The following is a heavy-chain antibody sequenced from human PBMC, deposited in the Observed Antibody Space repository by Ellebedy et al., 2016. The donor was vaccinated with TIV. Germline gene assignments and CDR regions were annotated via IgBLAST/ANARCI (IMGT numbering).Heavy chain of an antibody. V-gene: IGHV4-39*07. CDR1: GDSIISSKYY. D-gene: IGHD1-1*01. J-gene: IGHJ2*01. CDR2: AYYSGAT. Sequence: ESLKISCSVSGDSIISSKYYWGWIRQAPGKGLEWIGSAYYSGATYYNPSLDNQVRTSVDTSKNQFSLTLHSVTAADTAVYYCARGVELEEKYFDPWGRGTLVTVSS. CDR3: ARGVELEEKYFDP.